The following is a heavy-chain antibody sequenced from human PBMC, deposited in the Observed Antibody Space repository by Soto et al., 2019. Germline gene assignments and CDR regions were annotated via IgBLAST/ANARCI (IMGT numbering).Heavy chain of an antibody. V-gene: IGHV3-30*18. Sequence: PGGSLRLSCAASGFTFSSYGMHWVRQAPGKGLEWVAVISYDGSNKYYADSVKGRFTISRDNSKNTLYLQMNSLRAEDTAVYYCAKSYYDILTGLVYYYGMDVWGQGTTVTSP. D-gene: IGHD3-9*01. CDR3: AKSYYDILTGLVYYYGMDV. CDR1: GFTFSSYG. CDR2: ISYDGSNK. J-gene: IGHJ6*02.